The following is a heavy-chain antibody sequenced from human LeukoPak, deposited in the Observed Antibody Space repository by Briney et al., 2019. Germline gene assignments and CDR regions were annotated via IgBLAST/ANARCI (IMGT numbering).Heavy chain of an antibody. V-gene: IGHV3-21*01. CDR1: GFTVSSYS. CDR2: ISSSSSYI. D-gene: IGHD3-10*01. J-gene: IGHJ4*02. Sequence: GGSLRLSCAASGFTVSSYSMNWVRQAPGKGLEWVSSISSSSSYIYYADSVKGRFTISRDNAKNSLYLQMNSLRAEDTAVYYCARAPHSWFGELPAYDYWGQGTLVTVSS. CDR3: ARAPHSWFGELPAYDY.